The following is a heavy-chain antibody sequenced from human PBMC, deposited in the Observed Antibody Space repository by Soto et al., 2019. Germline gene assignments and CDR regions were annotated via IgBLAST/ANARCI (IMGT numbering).Heavy chain of an antibody. CDR3: TRGPRPTSVGTGAY. CDR1: GFTFSTYW. V-gene: IGHV3-74*01. Sequence: GGSLRLSCAASGFTFSTYWMHWIRQAPGKGLVWVSRINYDGSSTDYAGSVKGRFTISRDNAKNTLYLQMNTLTAEDTAVYYCTRGPRPTSVGTGAYWGQGTLVTVSS. D-gene: IGHD3-10*01. J-gene: IGHJ4*02. CDR2: INYDGSST.